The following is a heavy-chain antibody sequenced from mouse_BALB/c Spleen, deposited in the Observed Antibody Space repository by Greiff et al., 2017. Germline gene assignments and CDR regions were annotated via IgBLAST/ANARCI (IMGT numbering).Heavy chain of an antibody. Sequence: QVQLQQSGAELVRPGASVTLSCKASGYTFTDYEMHWVKQTPVHGLEWIGAIDPETGGTAYNQKFKGKATLTADKSSSTAYMELRSLTYEDSAVYYCTRTLQGGYAMDYWGQGTSVTVSS. D-gene: IGHD1-1*01. CDR2: IDPETGGT. CDR1: GYTFTDYE. J-gene: IGHJ4*01. V-gene: IGHV1-15*01. CDR3: TRTLQGGYAMDY.